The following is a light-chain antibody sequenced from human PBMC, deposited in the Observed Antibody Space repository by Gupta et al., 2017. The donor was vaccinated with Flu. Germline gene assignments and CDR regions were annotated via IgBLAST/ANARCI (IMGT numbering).Light chain of an antibody. CDR3: CSHAGAYTWV. CDR1: SSDVGGYNY. J-gene: IGLJ2*01. Sequence: QSALTQPRSVSGSPGQSVTISCTGTSSDVGGYNYVSWFQQHPGKAPKLMIYDVSKRPSGVPHRFSGSKSGNTASLTISGLQAEDEADYYCCSHAGAYTWVFGGGTKLTVL. CDR2: DVS. V-gene: IGLV2-11*01.